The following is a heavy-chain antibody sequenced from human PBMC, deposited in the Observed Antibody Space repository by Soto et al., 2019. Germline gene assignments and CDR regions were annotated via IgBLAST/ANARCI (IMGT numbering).Heavy chain of an antibody. CDR1: GGTFSSYA. CDR2: IIPILATP. Sequence: QVQLVQSGAEVKKPGSSVKVSCKASGGTFSSYAVSWVRQAPGQGLEWMGVIIPILATPKYAHKFQGRVTITADESTTTAYRELSSLRPDDTAVYYCARESSSPHYYFYGMDVWGHGTTVIVSS. V-gene: IGHV1-69*01. J-gene: IGHJ6*02. CDR3: ARESSSPHYYFYGMDV. D-gene: IGHD2-2*01.